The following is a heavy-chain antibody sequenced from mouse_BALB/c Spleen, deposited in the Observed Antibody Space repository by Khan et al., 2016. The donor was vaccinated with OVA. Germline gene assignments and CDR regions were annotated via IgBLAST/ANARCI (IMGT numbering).Heavy chain of an antibody. CDR2: IYPGDGTT. Sequence: QVQLQQSGPELVKPGALVKISCKASGYTFTSYDINWVKQRPGQGLEWIGWIYPGDGTTHYNEKFKGKATLTADESSSTGYMQISSLTSETSAVYFWAREGLRGVAMDYWGQGTSGTVSS. V-gene: IGHV1S56*01. D-gene: IGHD2-4*01. CDR3: AREGLRGVAMDY. J-gene: IGHJ4*01. CDR1: GYTFTSYD.